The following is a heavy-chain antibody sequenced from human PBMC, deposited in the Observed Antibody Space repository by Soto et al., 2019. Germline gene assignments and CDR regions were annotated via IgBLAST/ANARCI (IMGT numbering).Heavy chain of an antibody. CDR2: IYYSGST. D-gene: IGHD3-22*01. Sequence: SETLSLTCTVSGGSISSGDYYWSWIRQPPGKGLEWIGYIYYSGSTYYNPSLKSRVTISVDTSKNQFSLKLSSVTAADTAVYYCARVRVDYYDSSGYYLFDYWGQGXLVTVSS. J-gene: IGHJ4*02. CDR3: ARVRVDYYDSSGYYLFDY. CDR1: GGSISSGDYY. V-gene: IGHV4-30-4*01.